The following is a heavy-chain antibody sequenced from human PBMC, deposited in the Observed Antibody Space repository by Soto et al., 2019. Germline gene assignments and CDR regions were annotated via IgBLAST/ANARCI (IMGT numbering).Heavy chain of an antibody. CDR3: AKYLNYYGMDV. CDR1: GFTFSSYG. Sequence: QVQLVESGGGVVQPGRSLRLSCAASGFTFSSYGMHWVRQAPGKGLEWVAVISYDGSNKYYAVSVKGRFTISRDNSKNTLYLQMNSLRAEDTAVYYCAKYLNYYGMDVWGQGTTVTVSS. CDR2: ISYDGSNK. V-gene: IGHV3-30*18. J-gene: IGHJ6*02.